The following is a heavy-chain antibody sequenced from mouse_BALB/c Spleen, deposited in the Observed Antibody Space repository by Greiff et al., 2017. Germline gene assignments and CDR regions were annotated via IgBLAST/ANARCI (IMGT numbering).Heavy chain of an antibody. CDR3: ARDQTMITKMDY. CDR2: ISYDGSN. J-gene: IGHJ4*01. CDR1: GYSITSGYY. V-gene: IGHV3-6*02. D-gene: IGHD2-4*01. Sequence: EVKLMESGPGLVKPSQSLSLTCSVTGYSITSGYYWNWIRQFPGNKLEWMGYISYDGSNNYNPSLKNRISITRDTSKNQFFLKLNSVTTEDTATYYCARDQTMITKMDYWGQGTSVTVSS.